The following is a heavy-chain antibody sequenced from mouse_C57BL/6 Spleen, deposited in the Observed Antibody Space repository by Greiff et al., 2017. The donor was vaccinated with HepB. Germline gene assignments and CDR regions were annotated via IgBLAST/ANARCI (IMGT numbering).Heavy chain of an antibody. J-gene: IGHJ4*01. CDR3: ARLRQDYYYAMDY. CDR2: INPNNGGT. V-gene: IGHV1-18*01. D-gene: IGHD2-12*01. Sequence: EVQLQQSGPELVKPGASVKIPCKASGYTFTDYNMDWVKQSHGKSLEWIGDINPNNGGTIYNQKFKGKATLTVDKSSSTAYMELRSLTSEDTAVYYWARLRQDYYYAMDYWGQGTSVTVSS. CDR1: GYTFTDYN.